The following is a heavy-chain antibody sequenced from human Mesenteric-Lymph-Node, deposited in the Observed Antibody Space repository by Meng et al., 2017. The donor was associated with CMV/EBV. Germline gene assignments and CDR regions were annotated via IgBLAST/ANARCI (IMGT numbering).Heavy chain of an antibody. Sequence: SETLSLTCTVSGGSISSSSYYWGWIRQPPGKGPEWIGSIYYSGSTYYNPSLKSRVTISVDTSKNQFSLKLSSVTAADTAMYYCARLSTRGSYYFDYWGQGTLVTVSS. CDR1: GGSISSSSYY. J-gene: IGHJ4*02. D-gene: IGHD5/OR15-5a*01. V-gene: IGHV4-39*07. CDR2: IYYSGST. CDR3: ARLSTRGSYYFDY.